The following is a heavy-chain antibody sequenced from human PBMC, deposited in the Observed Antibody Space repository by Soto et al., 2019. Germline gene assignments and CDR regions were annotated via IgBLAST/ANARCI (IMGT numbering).Heavy chain of an antibody. J-gene: IGHJ6*03. CDR2: ISAYNGNT. D-gene: IGHD3-9*01. CDR3: ARAGNYDILTGYYFNYYYYMEV. CDR1: GYTFTSYG. V-gene: IGHV1-18*01. Sequence: GASVKVSCKASGYTFTSYGISCVRQAPGQGLEWMGWISAYNGNTNYAQKLQGRVTMTTDTSTSTAYMELRSLRSDDTAVYYCARAGNYDILTGYYFNYYYYMEVWGKGTTVTVSS.